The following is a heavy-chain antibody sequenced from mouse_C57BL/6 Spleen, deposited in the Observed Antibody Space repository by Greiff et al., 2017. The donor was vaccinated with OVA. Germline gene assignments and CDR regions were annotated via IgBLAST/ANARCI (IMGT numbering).Heavy chain of an antibody. CDR2: IYPGSGST. CDR3: ARGDYDYYYAMDY. Sequence: VQLQQPGAELVKPGASVKMSCKASGYTFTSYWITWVKQRPGQGLEWIGDIYPGSGSTNYNEKFKSKATLTVDTSSSTAYMQLSSLTSEYSAVYYCARGDYDYYYAMDYWGQGTSVTVSS. J-gene: IGHJ4*01. D-gene: IGHD2-4*01. V-gene: IGHV1-55*01. CDR1: GYTFTSYW.